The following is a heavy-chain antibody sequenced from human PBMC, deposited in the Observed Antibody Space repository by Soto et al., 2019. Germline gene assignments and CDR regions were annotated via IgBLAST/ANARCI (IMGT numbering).Heavy chain of an antibody. CDR3: TRKTPTNGMAV. D-gene: IGHD2-15*01. Sequence: LRLSCAASGFTFSSYAMHWVRQAPGKGLEWVAVISYDGGNKYYADSVKGRFTISRDNSKNTLYLQMNNLRAEDTAVYYCTRKTPTNGMAVWGQGTTVTVSS. V-gene: IGHV3-30-3*01. J-gene: IGHJ6*02. CDR2: ISYDGGNK. CDR1: GFTFSSYA.